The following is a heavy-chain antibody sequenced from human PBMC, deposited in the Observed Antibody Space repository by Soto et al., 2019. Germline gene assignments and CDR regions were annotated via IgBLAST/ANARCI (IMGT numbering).Heavy chain of an antibody. CDR2: ISAYTGNT. V-gene: IGHV1-18*01. D-gene: IGHD6-13*01. Sequence: ASVKVSCKASGYTFTSYGISWVRQAPGQGLEWMGWISAYTGNTNYAQKLQGRVTMTTDTSTSTAYMELRSLRSDDTAVYYCAREAAETVGDGYWCDPWGQGTQVTVSS. CDR3: AREAAETVGDGYWCDP. J-gene: IGHJ5*02. CDR1: GYTFTSYG.